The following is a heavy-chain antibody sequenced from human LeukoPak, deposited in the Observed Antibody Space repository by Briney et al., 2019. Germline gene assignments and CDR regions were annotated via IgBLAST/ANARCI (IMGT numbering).Heavy chain of an antibody. CDR2: IYYSGST. D-gene: IGHD1-26*01. V-gene: IGHV4-59*01. J-gene: IGHJ5*02. Sequence: SETLSLTCTVSGGSISSYYWSWIRQPPGKGLEWIGYIYYSGSTNYNPSLKSRVTISVDTSKNQFSLKLSSVTAADTAVYYCARATPYSYWFDPWGQGTLVTVSS. CDR1: GGSISSYY. CDR3: ARATPYSYWFDP.